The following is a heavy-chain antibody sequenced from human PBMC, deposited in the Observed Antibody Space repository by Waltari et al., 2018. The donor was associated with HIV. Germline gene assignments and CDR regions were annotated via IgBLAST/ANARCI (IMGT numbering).Heavy chain of an antibody. V-gene: IGHV4-39*01. D-gene: IGHD5-18*01. J-gene: IGHJ6*02. CDR3: ATVTSMAHYALDV. CDR2: LYYSGTT. Sequence: LRPQESGPRLVKPSETLSLTCYVSGDSVASGDYYWAWIRQPPGKGLEWVGSLYYSGTTFYNPSLSSRVTISMDSSMNQLSLRLTSVTVADSAIYYCATVTSMAHYALDVWGRGTTVTVSS. CDR1: GDSVASGDYY.